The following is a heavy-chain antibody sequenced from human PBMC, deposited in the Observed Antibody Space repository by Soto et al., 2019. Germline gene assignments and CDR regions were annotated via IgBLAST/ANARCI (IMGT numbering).Heavy chain of an antibody. D-gene: IGHD5-12*01. CDR1: GFSFGGYA. CDR3: AKGSRGYTGYVFDY. J-gene: IGHJ4*02. V-gene: IGHV3-23*01. Sequence: PGGSLRLSCATSGFSFGGYAMSWVRQAPGKGLDWVSSISGSGATTYYTNSVKGRFTISRDNSKNTVYLQMNSLRAEDTAVYYCAKGSRGYTGYVFDYWGQGAPVTVSS. CDR2: ISGSGATT.